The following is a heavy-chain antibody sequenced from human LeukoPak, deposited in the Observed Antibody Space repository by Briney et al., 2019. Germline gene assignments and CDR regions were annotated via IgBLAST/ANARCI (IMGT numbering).Heavy chain of an antibody. CDR3: ATTDEWLLQDY. Sequence: SETLSLTCAVYGGSFSGYYWSWIRQPPGKGLEWIGEINHSGSTNYNPSLKSRVTISVDTSKNQFSLKLSSVTAADTAVYYCATTDEWLLQDYWGQGTLVTVRS. D-gene: IGHD6-19*01. CDR2: INHSGST. CDR1: GGSFSGYY. J-gene: IGHJ4*02. V-gene: IGHV4-34*01.